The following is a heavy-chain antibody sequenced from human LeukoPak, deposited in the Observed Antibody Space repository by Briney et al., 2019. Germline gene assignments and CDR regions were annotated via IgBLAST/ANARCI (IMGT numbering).Heavy chain of an antibody. Sequence: PGGSLRLSCAASGFTFSSYGMHWVRQAPGKGLEWVAFIRYDGSNKYYADSVKGRFTISRDNSKNTLYLQMNSLRAEDTAVYYCVKDRIWGEDYFDYWGQGTLVTVSS. CDR2: IRYDGSNK. V-gene: IGHV3-30*02. J-gene: IGHJ4*02. CDR1: GFTFSSYG. CDR3: VKDRIWGEDYFDY. D-gene: IGHD3-16*01.